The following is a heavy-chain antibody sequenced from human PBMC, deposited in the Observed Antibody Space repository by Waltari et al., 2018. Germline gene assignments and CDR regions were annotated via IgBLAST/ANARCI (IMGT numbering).Heavy chain of an antibody. D-gene: IGHD6-6*01. CDR1: GGSISSSSYY. CDR3: ARDLGSSSSGRGSGY. V-gene: IGHV4-39*07. J-gene: IGHJ4*02. CDR2: IYYSGST. Sequence: QLQLQESGPGLVKPSETLSLTCTVSGGSISSSSYYWGWIRQPPGKGLEWIGSIYYSGSTYYNPSLKSRVTISVDTSKNQSSLKLSSVTAADTAVYYCARDLGSSSSGRGSGYWGQGTLVTVSS.